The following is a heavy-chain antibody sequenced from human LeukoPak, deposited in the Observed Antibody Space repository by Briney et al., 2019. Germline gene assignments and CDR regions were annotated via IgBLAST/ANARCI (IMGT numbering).Heavy chain of an antibody. CDR3: TRFHVDSTVEVDY. CDR1: GYTFTSYY. CDR2: INPGDRST. J-gene: IGHJ4*02. D-gene: IGHD5-18*01. Sequence: ASVKVSCKASGYTFTSYYIHWVRQTPGQGLEWMGIINPGDRSTTYAQKFQGRVTMTRDTSTSTVYMELSSLRSDDTAVYYCTRFHVDSTVEVDYWGQGTLVTVSS. V-gene: IGHV1-46*03.